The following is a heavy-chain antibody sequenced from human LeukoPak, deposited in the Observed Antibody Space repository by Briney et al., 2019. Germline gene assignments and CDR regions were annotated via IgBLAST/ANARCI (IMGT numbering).Heavy chain of an antibody. CDR1: GFTFSSYP. J-gene: IGHJ4*02. CDR3: ATLVAAAYKLDY. V-gene: IGHV3-23*01. CDR2: ISGDGQST. Sequence: GGSLRLSCAVSGFTFSSYPMTWVRQAPGKGLEWVSAISGDGQSTYYSASVKGRFTISRDNSKNTLYLQMSSLRAEDTAKYYCATLVAAAYKLDYWGQGTLVTVSS. D-gene: IGHD2-2*01.